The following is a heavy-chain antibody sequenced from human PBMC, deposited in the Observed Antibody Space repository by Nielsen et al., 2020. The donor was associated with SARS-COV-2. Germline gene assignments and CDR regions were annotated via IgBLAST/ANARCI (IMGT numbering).Heavy chain of an antibody. CDR1: GFTFSSYW. Sequence: GESLKISCAASGFTFSSYWMSWVRQAPGKGLEWVANIKQDGSEKYYVDSVKGRFTISRDNAKNSLYLQMNSLRAEDTAVYYCARGPDYYDFWSGYYHPLGYWGQGTLVTVSS. V-gene: IGHV3-7*03. D-gene: IGHD3-3*01. CDR3: ARGPDYYDFWSGYYHPLGY. CDR2: IKQDGSEK. J-gene: IGHJ4*02.